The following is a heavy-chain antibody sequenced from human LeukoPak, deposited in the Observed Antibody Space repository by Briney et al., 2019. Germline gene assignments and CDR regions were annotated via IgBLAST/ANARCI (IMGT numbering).Heavy chain of an antibody. CDR1: GFTFSSYA. Sequence: GGSLRLSCAASGFTFSSYAMNWVRQAPGKGLEWVSAVSGSGGSTYYADSVKGRFTISRDNSKNTLYLQMNSLRAEDTAVYYCARAVAGTFDYWGQGTLVTVSS. CDR3: ARAVAGTFDY. J-gene: IGHJ4*02. V-gene: IGHV3-23*01. CDR2: VSGSGGST. D-gene: IGHD6-19*01.